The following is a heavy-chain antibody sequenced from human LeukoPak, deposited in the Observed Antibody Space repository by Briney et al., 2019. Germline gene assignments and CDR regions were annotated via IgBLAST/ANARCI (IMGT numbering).Heavy chain of an antibody. Sequence: GGSLRLSCAASGFTFSTSRMHWGRQAPGKGLGWVARLKRDVRSTDYADSVKGRFTISRDDANNILYLQMKSSRAQDTALYYCSAIRPDYWGRGT. D-gene: IGHD5/OR15-5a*01. CDR3: SAIRPDY. V-gene: IGHV3-74*01. CDR2: LKRDVRST. J-gene: IGHJ4*02. CDR1: GFTFSTSR.